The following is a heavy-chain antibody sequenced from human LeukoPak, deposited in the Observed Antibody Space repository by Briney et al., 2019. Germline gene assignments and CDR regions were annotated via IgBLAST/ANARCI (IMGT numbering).Heavy chain of an antibody. J-gene: IGHJ4*02. CDR2: IFNGGST. Sequence: SETLSLTCTVSGGSISSSSYYWGWIRQPPGKVLEWIGYIFNGGSTNYNPSLKSRVSMSLDTSRDQFSLRLSSVTAADTAIYYCASRPAGSTWYGVFDFWSQGTLVTVSS. CDR3: ASRPAGSTWYGVFDF. D-gene: IGHD6-13*01. V-gene: IGHV4-61*05. CDR1: GGSISSSSYY.